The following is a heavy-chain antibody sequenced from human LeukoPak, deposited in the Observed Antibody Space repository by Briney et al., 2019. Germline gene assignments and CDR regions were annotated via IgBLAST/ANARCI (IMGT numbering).Heavy chain of an antibody. CDR3: ASSRRGATHDAFDI. CDR2: IGTAGDT. V-gene: IGHV3-13*01. Sequence: PGGSLRLSCAASGFTFSSYDMHWVRQATGKGLEWVSAIGTAGDTYYPGSVKGRFTISRENAKNSLYLQMNSLRAEDTAVYYCASSRRGATHDAFDIWGQGTMVTVSS. CDR1: GFTFSSYD. J-gene: IGHJ3*02. D-gene: IGHD1-26*01.